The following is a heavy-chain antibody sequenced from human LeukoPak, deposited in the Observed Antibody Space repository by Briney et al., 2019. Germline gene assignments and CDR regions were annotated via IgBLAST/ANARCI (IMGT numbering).Heavy chain of an antibody. Sequence: AGSLRLSCAASGFTVSSNYMSWVRQAPGKGLEWVSVIYSGGSTYYADSVKGRFTISRHNSKNTLYLQMNSLRAEDTAMYYCARLYQWRLDYWGRGTLVTVSS. V-gene: IGHV3-53*01. CDR3: ARLYQWRLDY. D-gene: IGHD6-19*01. CDR1: GFTVSSNY. J-gene: IGHJ4*01. CDR2: IYSGGST.